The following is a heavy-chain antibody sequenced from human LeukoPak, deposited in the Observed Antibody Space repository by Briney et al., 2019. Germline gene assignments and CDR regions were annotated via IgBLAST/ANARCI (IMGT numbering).Heavy chain of an antibody. Sequence: SETLSLTCAVYGGSFSGYYWSWIRQPPGKGLEWIGEINHSGSTNYNPSLKSRVTISVDTSKNQFSLKLSSVTAADTAVYYCARSGYSYADYWGQGTLVTVSS. J-gene: IGHJ4*02. CDR2: INHSGST. D-gene: IGHD5-18*01. CDR1: GGSFSGYY. CDR3: ARSGYSYADY. V-gene: IGHV4-34*01.